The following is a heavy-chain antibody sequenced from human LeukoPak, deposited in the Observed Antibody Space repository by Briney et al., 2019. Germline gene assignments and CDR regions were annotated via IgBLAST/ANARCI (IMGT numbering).Heavy chain of an antibody. CDR1: GFSFGSYW. V-gene: IGHV3-7*01. Sequence: GGSLRLSCVASGFSFGSYWISWVRQTPGKGLEWVANVKQDGSEEYYVDSVKGRFTISRDNAKKSLYLQMNSLRAEDTAVYYCARDRNAFDIWGQGTMVTVSS. CDR3: ARDRNAFDI. J-gene: IGHJ3*02. CDR2: VKQDGSEE.